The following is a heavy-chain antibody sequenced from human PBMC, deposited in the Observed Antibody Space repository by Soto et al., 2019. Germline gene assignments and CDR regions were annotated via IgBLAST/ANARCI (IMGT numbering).Heavy chain of an antibody. Sequence: ASVKVSCKSSVYTFTIYYIHCVRQAPGQGLEWMGIINPSGGSTSYAQKFQGRVTMTRDTFTSTVYMELSSLRSEDTAVYYCARGDYGDNTDPFDYWGQGTLVTVSS. CDR3: ARGDYGDNTDPFDY. V-gene: IGHV1-46*01. D-gene: IGHD4-17*01. J-gene: IGHJ4*02. CDR1: VYTFTIYY. CDR2: INPSGGST.